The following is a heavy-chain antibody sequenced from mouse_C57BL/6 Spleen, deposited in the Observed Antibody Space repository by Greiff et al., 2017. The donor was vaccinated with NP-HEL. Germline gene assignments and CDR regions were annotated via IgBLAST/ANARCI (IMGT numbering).Heavy chain of an antibody. CDR1: GYSFTSYY. J-gene: IGHJ2*01. Sequence: VQLQQSGPELVKPGASVKISCKASGYSFTSYYIHWVKQRPGQGLEWIGWIYPGSGNTKYNEKFKGKATLTADTSSSTAYMQLSSLTSEDSAVYYCARGGSTMSTTYYFDYWGQGTTLTVSS. D-gene: IGHD2-4*01. V-gene: IGHV1-66*01. CDR2: IYPGSGNT. CDR3: ARGGSTMSTTYYFDY.